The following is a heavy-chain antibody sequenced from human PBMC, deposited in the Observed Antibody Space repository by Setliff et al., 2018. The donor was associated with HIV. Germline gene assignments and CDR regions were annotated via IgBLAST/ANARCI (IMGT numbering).Heavy chain of an antibody. D-gene: IGHD1-1*01. Sequence: GASVKVSCKASGYTFTNYYIHWVRQAPGQGLEWMGIINPSGGGTTYARKFQGRVTVTRDTSTTTVYMELSGLRSEDTAVYYCARATEAGTIDYWGQGTRVTVSS. CDR1: GYTFTNYY. CDR3: ARATEAGTIDY. J-gene: IGHJ4*02. CDR2: INPSGGGT. V-gene: IGHV1-46*01.